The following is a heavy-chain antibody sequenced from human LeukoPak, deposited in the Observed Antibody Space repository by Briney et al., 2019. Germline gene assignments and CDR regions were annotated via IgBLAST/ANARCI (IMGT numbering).Heavy chain of an antibody. D-gene: IGHD3-9*01. J-gene: IGHJ4*02. CDR3: ARDILTGSRPFPFDY. Sequence: GGSLRLSCAASGSTFSSYSMNWVRQAPGKGLEWVSSISSSRSYIYYAASVKGRFTISRDNAKNSLYLQMNSLRAEDTAVYYCARDILTGSRPFPFDYWGQGTLVTVSS. V-gene: IGHV3-21*01. CDR1: GSTFSSYS. CDR2: ISSSRSYI.